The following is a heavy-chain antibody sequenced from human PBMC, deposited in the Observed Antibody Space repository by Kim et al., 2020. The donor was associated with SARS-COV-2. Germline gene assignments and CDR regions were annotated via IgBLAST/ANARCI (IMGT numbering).Heavy chain of an antibody. CDR2: IIPILGIA. D-gene: IGHD3-10*01. CDR3: ASVYYGSGSYYNEFRYYYGMDV. V-gene: IGHV1-69*04. Sequence: SVKVSCKASGGTFSSYAISWVRQAPGQGLEWMGRIIPILGIANYAQKFQGRVTITADKSTSTAYMELSSLRSEDTAVYYCASVYYGSGSYYNEFRYYYGMDVLGQGTTVTVSS. J-gene: IGHJ6*02. CDR1: GGTFSSYA.